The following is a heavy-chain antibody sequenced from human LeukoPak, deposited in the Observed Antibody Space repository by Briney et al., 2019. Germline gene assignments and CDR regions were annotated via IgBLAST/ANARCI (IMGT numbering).Heavy chain of an antibody. CDR3: ARGYCSGGSCFTYYFDY. V-gene: IGHV1-8*02. CDR2: MNPNSGNT. Sequence: ASVKVSCKASGYTFTGYYMHWVRQAPGQGLEWMGWMNPNSGNTGYAQKFQGRVTMTRNTSISTAYMELSSLRSEDTAVYYCARGYCSGGSCFTYYFDYWGQGTLVTVSS. D-gene: IGHD2-15*01. J-gene: IGHJ4*02. CDR1: GYTFTGYY.